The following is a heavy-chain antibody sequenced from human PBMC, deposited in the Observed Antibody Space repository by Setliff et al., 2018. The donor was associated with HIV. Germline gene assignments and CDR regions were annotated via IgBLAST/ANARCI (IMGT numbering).Heavy chain of an antibody. J-gene: IGHJ4*02. CDR2: ISSSGSTI. Sequence: PGGSLRLSCAASGFTFSNYAMNWVRQAPGKGLEWLSYISSSGSTIYYADSVKGRFTVSRDNAKNSLYLQMNSLRAEDTAVYYCAKDRSGSYSFARDWGQGTLVTVSS. CDR1: GFTFSNYA. V-gene: IGHV3-48*03. D-gene: IGHD1-26*01. CDR3: AKDRSGSYSFARD.